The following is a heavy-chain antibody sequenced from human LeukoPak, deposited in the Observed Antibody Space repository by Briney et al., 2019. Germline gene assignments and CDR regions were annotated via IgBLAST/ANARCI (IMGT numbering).Heavy chain of an antibody. Sequence: ASVKVSCKASGGTFSSYAISWVRQAPEQGLEWMGGIIPIFGTANYAQKFQGRVTITADESTSTAYMELSSLRSEDTAVYYCARVIVEWELLRYYYYYYMDVWGKGTTVTVSS. J-gene: IGHJ6*03. CDR2: IIPIFGTA. D-gene: IGHD1-26*01. V-gene: IGHV1-69*13. CDR1: GGTFSSYA. CDR3: ARVIVEWELLRYYYYYYMDV.